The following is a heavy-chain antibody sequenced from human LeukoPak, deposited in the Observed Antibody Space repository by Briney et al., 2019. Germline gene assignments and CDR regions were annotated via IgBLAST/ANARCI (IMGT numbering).Heavy chain of an antibody. CDR1: GFTFGSYS. V-gene: IGHV3-48*04. Sequence: GGSLRLSCAASGFTFGSYSMNWVRQAPGKGLEWISYISSSSSSIYYADSVKGRFTISRDNAKNSLYLQMNSLRAEDTAVYYCGRNYGSGSYFDYWGQGTLVTVSS. J-gene: IGHJ4*02. D-gene: IGHD3-10*01. CDR3: GRNYGSGSYFDY. CDR2: ISSSSSSI.